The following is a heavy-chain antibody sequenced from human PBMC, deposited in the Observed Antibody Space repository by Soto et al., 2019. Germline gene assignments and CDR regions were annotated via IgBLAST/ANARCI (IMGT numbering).Heavy chain of an antibody. V-gene: IGHV3-33*01. J-gene: IGHJ4*02. D-gene: IGHD4-4*01. CDR3: ARDQHDYSNYVFDY. CDR1: GFTFSSYG. CDR2: IWYDGSNK. Sequence: GGSLRLSCAASGFTFSSYGMHWVRQAPGKGLEWVAVIWYDGSNKYYADSVKGRFTISRDNSKNTLYLQMNSLRAEDTAVYYCARDQHDYSNYVFDYWGQGTLVTVSS.